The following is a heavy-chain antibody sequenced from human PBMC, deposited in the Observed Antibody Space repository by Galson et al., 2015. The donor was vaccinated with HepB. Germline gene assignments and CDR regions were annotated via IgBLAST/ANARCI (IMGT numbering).Heavy chain of an antibody. Sequence: SLRLSCAASGFTFSSYGMHWVRQAPGKGLEWVAVIWYDGSNKYYADSVKGRFTISRDNSKNTLYLQMNSLRAEDTAVYYCARGSYLRRAFDIWGQGTMVTVSS. CDR2: IWYDGSNK. J-gene: IGHJ3*02. CDR1: GFTFSSYG. V-gene: IGHV3-33*01. CDR3: ARGSYLRRAFDI. D-gene: IGHD1-14*01.